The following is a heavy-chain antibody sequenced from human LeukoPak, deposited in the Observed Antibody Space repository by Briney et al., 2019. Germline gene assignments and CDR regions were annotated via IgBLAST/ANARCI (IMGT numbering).Heavy chain of an antibody. CDR3: SRGRAATGFDY. V-gene: IGHV3-23*05. CDR1: GVTLRSYA. J-gene: IGHJ4*02. CDR2: IYDSGST. Sequence: GGSLRLSCAASGVTLRSYAMSWVRRAPGKGLEWVSTIYDSGSTYYADSVKGRFTISRDISKNTLYLQMNSLRDEDTAVYYCSRGRAATGFDYWGQGTLVTVSS. D-gene: IGHD4-17*01.